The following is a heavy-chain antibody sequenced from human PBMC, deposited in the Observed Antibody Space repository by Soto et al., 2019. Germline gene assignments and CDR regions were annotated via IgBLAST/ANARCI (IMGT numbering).Heavy chain of an antibody. CDR3: QGLGCCIPTSWSARTYEMDV. Sequence: PGGSLRLSCAASGFTFSDYGMHWVRQAPGRGLEWVAVIWYDGSNKYYADSVKGRFTISRANSKNTLYLQMNSLRVEYTAVYSGQGLGCCIPTSWSARTYEMDVWGQGTTVTASS. CDR1: GFTFSDYG. CDR2: IWYDGSNK. V-gene: IGHV3-33*01. J-gene: IGHJ6*02. D-gene: IGHD2-15*01.